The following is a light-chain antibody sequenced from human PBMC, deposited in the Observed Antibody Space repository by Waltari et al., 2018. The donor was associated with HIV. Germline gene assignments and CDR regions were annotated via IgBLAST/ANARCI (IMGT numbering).Light chain of an antibody. Sequence: DPQMTQSPSTLSASVGHRVTITCRASQSISDWLAWYQQKPGRAPNLLIYQASKLKSGVPSRFSGGASGTEFTLTISGLQPEDFATYFCQQYKSYPLTFGRGTEVEIK. J-gene: IGKJ4*02. CDR1: QSISDW. CDR3: QQYKSYPLT. CDR2: QAS. V-gene: IGKV1-5*03.